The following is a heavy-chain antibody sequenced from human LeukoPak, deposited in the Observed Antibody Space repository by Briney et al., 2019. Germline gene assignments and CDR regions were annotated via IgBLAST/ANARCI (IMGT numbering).Heavy chain of an antibody. CDR2: ISAYNGNT. D-gene: IGHD3-22*01. V-gene: IGHV1-18*01. CDR3: ARDEIYDSSGYYLNYYHYYYGMDV. Sequence: ASVKVSCKASGYTFTSYGISWVRQAPGQGLEWMGWISAYNGNTNYAQKLQGRVTMTTDTSTSTAYMELRSLRSDDTAVYYCARDEIYDSSGYYLNYYHYYYGMDVWGQGTTVTVSS. J-gene: IGHJ6*02. CDR1: GYTFTSYG.